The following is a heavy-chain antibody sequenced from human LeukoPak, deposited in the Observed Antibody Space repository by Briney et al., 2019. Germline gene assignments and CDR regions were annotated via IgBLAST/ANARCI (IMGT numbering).Heavy chain of an antibody. D-gene: IGHD4-17*01. CDR3: ARGDPYGDYGVPSDY. CDR2: ISSSSSYI. Sequence: PGGSLRLSCAASGFTFSSYSMNWVRQAPGKGLEWVSSISSSSSYIYYADSVKGRFTISRDNAKNSLYLQMNSLRAEDTAVYYCARGDPYGDYGVPSDYWGQGTLVTVSS. V-gene: IGHV3-21*01. CDR1: GFTFSSYS. J-gene: IGHJ4*02.